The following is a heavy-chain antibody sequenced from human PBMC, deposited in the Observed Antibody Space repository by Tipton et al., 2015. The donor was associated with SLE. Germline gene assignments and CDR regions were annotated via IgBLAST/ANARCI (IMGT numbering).Heavy chain of an antibody. Sequence: TLSLTCTVSGGSISSGGYYWSWIRQHPGKGLEWIGYIYYSGSTNYNPSLNSRVTISIDTSKNQFSLKLSSVTAADTAVYYCVRAYDSSGFDPWGQGTLVTVSS. CDR2: IYYSGST. D-gene: IGHD3-22*01. V-gene: IGHV4-31*03. J-gene: IGHJ5*02. CDR3: VRAYDSSGFDP. CDR1: GGSISSGGYY.